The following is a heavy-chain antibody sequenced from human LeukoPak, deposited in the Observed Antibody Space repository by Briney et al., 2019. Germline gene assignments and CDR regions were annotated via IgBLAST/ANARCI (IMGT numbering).Heavy chain of an antibody. D-gene: IGHD5-18*01. Sequence: GGSLRLSCAASGFSFSTYGMHWVRQPPGKGLEWVAVIWYDGSNKYYADSVKGRFTISRDNSKNTLYLQMNSLRAEDTAVYYCARDWNGIQLWLGYYFDYWGQGTLVTVSS. J-gene: IGHJ4*02. CDR3: ARDWNGIQLWLGYYFDY. CDR1: GFSFSTYG. V-gene: IGHV3-33*01. CDR2: IWYDGSNK.